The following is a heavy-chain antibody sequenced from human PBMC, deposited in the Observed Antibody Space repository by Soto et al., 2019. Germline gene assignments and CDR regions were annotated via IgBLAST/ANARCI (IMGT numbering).Heavy chain of an antibody. CDR1: GYTFITYD. D-gene: IGHD6-25*01. CDR2: MSPYNGNA. V-gene: IGHV1-8*01. CDR3: ARRKERSGPHYFDS. J-gene: IGHJ4*02. Sequence: ASVKVSCKASGYTFITYDIHWVRQATGQGLEWMGWMSPYNGNAGYAQKFQGRVTMTRNTSISTAYMELSSLGSEDTAVYFCARRKERSGPHYFDSWGQGTLVTVSS.